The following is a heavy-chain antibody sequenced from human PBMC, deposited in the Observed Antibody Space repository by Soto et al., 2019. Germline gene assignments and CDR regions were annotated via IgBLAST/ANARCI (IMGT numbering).Heavy chain of an antibody. CDR3: AAPTGYCSSTSCYRAFDI. Sequence: ASVKVSCKASGFTFTSSAVQWVRQARGQRLEWIGWIVVGSGNTNYAQKFQERVTITRDMSTSTAYMELSSLRSEDTAVYYCAAPTGYCSSTSCYRAFDIWGQGTMVTVS. D-gene: IGHD2-2*02. V-gene: IGHV1-58*01. CDR2: IVVGSGNT. J-gene: IGHJ3*02. CDR1: GFTFTSSA.